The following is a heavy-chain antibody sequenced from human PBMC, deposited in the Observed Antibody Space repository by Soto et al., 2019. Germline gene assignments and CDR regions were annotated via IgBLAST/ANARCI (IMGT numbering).Heavy chain of an antibody. Sequence: SETLSLTCTVSGGSFSPNYWAWIRQPPGKGLEWVGYIYFGGTTSYNPSLKSRVTISVDTSKNQFSLKLSSVTAADTAVYYCAKSYGSGSYRDYYYGMDVWGQGTTVTVSS. CDR2: IYFGGTT. V-gene: IGHV4-4*09. D-gene: IGHD3-10*01. CDR1: GGSFSPNY. J-gene: IGHJ6*02. CDR3: AKSYGSGSYRDYYYGMDV.